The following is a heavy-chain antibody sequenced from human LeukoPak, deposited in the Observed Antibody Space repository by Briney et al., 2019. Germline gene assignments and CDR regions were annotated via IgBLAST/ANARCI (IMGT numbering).Heavy chain of an antibody. CDR1: GGTFTSYG. Sequence: ASVTVSCTASGGTFTSYGISWVRQAPGQGLEWMGWISAYNGNTNYAQKLQGRVTMTKDTSTSTAYMELRSLRSDDTAVYYCARVDSSSSSIYYYYGMDVWGQGTTVTVSS. CDR3: ARVDSSSSSIYYYYGMDV. CDR2: ISAYNGNT. J-gene: IGHJ6*02. V-gene: IGHV1-18*01. D-gene: IGHD6-6*01.